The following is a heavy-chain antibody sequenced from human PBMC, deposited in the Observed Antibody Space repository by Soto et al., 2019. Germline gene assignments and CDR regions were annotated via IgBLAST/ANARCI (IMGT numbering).Heavy chain of an antibody. CDR3: ARDAMIVVASGAFDI. V-gene: IGHV3-30-3*01. CDR2: ISYDGSNK. J-gene: IGHJ3*02. Sequence: LRLSCAASGFTFSSYAMHWFRQAPGKGLEWVAVISYDGSNKYYADSVKGRFTISRDNSKNTLYLQMNSLRAEDTAVYYCARDAMIVVASGAFDIWGQGTMVTVSS. CDR1: GFTFSSYA. D-gene: IGHD3-22*01.